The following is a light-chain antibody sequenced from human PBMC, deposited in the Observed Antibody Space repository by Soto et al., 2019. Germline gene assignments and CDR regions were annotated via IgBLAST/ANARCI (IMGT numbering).Light chain of an antibody. CDR2: AAS. CDR1: QSISSY. J-gene: IGKJ2*01. V-gene: IGKV1-39*01. CDR3: QQSHSTPYT. Sequence: DIQMTQSPSSLSASVGDRVTITCRASQSISSYLNWYQQKPGKAPKLLIYAASSLQSGVPSRFSGSGSGTDFTLTISSLQPEDSATYYCQQSHSTPYTFGQGTKVDI.